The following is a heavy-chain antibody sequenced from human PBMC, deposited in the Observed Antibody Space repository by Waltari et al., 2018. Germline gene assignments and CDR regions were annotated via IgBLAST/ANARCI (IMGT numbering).Heavy chain of an antibody. CDR2: ISAYKGNT. V-gene: IGHV1-18*01. J-gene: IGHJ4*02. D-gene: IGHD3-22*01. CDR3: ARAFYYDSSGYYLFDY. CDR1: GYTFTSYG. Sequence: QVQLVQSGAEVKKPGASVKVSCKASGYTFTSYGISWVRQAPGQGLEWMGWISAYKGNTNYAQKLQGRVTMTTDTSTSTAYMELRSLRSDDTAVYYCARAFYYDSSGYYLFDYWGQGTLVTVSS.